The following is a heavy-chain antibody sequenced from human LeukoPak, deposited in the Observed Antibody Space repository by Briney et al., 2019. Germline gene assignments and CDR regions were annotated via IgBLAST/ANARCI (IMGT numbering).Heavy chain of an antibody. CDR2: ISSSSSTI. CDR1: GFTFSSYS. J-gene: IGHJ6*02. Sequence: GGSLRLSCAASGFTFSSYSMNWVRQAPGKGLEWVSYISSSSSTIYYADSVKGRFTISRDNAKNSLYLQMNSLRAEDTAVYYCARGDYDFWSGYGYYYYGMDVWGQGTTVTVSS. V-gene: IGHV3-48*01. CDR3: ARGDYDFWSGYGYYYYGMDV. D-gene: IGHD3-3*01.